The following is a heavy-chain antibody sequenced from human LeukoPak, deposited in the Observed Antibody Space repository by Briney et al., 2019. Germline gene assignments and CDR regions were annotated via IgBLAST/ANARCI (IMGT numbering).Heavy chain of an antibody. V-gene: IGHV4-61*08. CDR3: ARGLPRGYSYGYDY. CDR2: IYYSGST. D-gene: IGHD5-18*01. CDR1: GGSMSSGGYS. J-gene: IGHJ4*02. Sequence: SETLSLTCAVSGGSMSSGGYSWSWIRQPPGKGLEWIGYIYYSGSTNYNPSLKSRVTISVDTSKNQFSLKLSSVTAADTAVYYCARGLPRGYSYGYDYWGQGTLVTVSS.